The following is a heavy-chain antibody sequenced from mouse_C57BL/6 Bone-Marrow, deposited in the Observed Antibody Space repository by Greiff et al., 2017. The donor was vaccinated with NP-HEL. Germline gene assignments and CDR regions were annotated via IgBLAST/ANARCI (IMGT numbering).Heavy chain of an antibody. CDR2: IYPRNSDT. V-gene: IGHV1-5*01. CDR1: GYTFTSYW. Sequence: VQLQQSGPVLARPGASVKMSCKTSGYTFTSYWMHWVKQRPGQGLEWIGDIYPRNSDTSYNQKFKGKAKLTADKSASTAYMELSSLTNVHSAVYYGTSPSDGYYFSWYFDVWGTGTPVTVSA. CDR3: TSPSDGYYFSWYFDV. J-gene: IGHJ1*03. D-gene: IGHD2-3*01.